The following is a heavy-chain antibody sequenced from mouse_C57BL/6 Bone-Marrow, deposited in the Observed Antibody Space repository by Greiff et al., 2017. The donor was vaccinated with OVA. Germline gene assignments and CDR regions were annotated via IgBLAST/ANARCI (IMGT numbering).Heavy chain of an antibody. Sequence: EVQLVESGGGLVQPGGSMKLSCVASGFTFSNYWMNWVRQSPEKGLEWVAQIRLKSDNYATHYAESVKGRFTISRDDSKSSVYLQMNNLRAEDTGIYYCTGLSRGPYWGQGTTLTVSS. CDR3: TGLSRGPY. CDR1: GFTFSNYW. V-gene: IGHV6-3*01. J-gene: IGHJ2*01. CDR2: IRLKSDNYAT. D-gene: IGHD3-2*02.